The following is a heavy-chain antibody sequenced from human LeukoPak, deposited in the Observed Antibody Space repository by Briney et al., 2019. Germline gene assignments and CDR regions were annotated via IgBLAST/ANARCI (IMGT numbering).Heavy chain of an antibody. V-gene: IGHV3-30*03. D-gene: IGHD5-24*01. J-gene: IGHJ4*02. CDR2: ISYDGSHN. Sequence: GGSLRLSCAASGFTFSSYGMHWVRQAPGKGLEWVAVISYDGSHNFHADSVKGRFTISRDNAKNSLYLQMNSLRAEDTAVYYCAREGGWLQSYDYWGQGTLVTVSS. CDR3: AREGGWLQSYDY. CDR1: GFTFSSYG.